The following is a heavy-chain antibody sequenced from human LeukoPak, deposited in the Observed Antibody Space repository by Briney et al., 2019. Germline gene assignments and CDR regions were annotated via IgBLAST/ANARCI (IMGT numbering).Heavy chain of an antibody. CDR2: ISSSITYTTYT. CDR3: ASILPVAETLGGFDI. J-gene: IGHJ3*02. CDR1: GFRFSNYY. Sequence: GGSLRLSRAASGFRFSNYYMSWIRQAPGKGLEWVSYISSSITYTTYTKYADSVKGRFTVSGDNAKNSLYLQMSSLRAEDTAMYYFASILPVAETLGGFDIWGRGTMVTVSS. V-gene: IGHV3-11*03. D-gene: IGHD6-19*01.